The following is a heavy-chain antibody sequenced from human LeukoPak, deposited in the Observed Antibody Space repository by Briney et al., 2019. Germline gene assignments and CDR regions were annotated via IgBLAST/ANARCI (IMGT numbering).Heavy chain of an antibody. J-gene: IGHJ6*03. Sequence: SETLSLTCAVYGGSFSGYYWSWIRQPPGKGLEWIGEINHSGSTNYNPSLKSRVTISVDTSKIQFSLKLSSVTAADTAVHYCARLRTRVYYYYMDVWGKGTTVTVSS. CDR2: INHSGST. CDR1: GGSFSGYY. CDR3: ARLRTRVYYYYMDV. V-gene: IGHV4-34*01.